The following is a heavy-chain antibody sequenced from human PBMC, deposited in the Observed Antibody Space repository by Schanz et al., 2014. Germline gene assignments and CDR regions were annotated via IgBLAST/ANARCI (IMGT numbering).Heavy chain of an antibody. CDR1: RSTFSSYT. D-gene: IGHD3-22*01. CDR2: INLSGGST. J-gene: IGHJ5*02. CDR3: AREVGLYDRGWFDP. V-gene: IGHV1-46*01. Sequence: QVQLVQSGAEVKKPGSSVKVSCKASRSTFSSYTISWVRQARGQGLEWVGIINLSGGSTNNAQKFQGRLTMTRDTSTSTVYMELSSLRSEDTAVYYCAREVGLYDRGWFDPWGQGTLVIVSS.